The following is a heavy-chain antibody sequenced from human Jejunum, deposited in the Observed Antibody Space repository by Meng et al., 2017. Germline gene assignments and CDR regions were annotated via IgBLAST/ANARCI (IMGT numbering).Heavy chain of an antibody. CDR2: TYYRSEWQN. Sequence: QVHLQQSGPGLVKPSQTLSPTCAISGDSVSSNRALWHWVRQSPSRGLEWLGQTYYRSEWQNHYGVSVKSRITINADTSRNQFSLNLNSVTPEDTAVYYCTTWYGEYWGQGTLVTVSS. CDR1: GDSVSSNRAL. J-gene: IGHJ4*02. D-gene: IGHD3-10*01. CDR3: TTWYGEY. V-gene: IGHV6-1*01.